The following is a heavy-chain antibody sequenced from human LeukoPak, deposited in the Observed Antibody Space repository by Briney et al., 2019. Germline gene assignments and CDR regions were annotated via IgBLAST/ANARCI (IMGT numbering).Heavy chain of an antibody. CDR1: GFTFSSYA. J-gene: IGHJ6*03. D-gene: IGHD1-7*01. CDR2: ISSNGGST. V-gene: IGHV3-64*01. CDR3: ARDPGTTLYYYYMDV. Sequence: GGSLRLSCAAYGFTFSSYAMHWLRQAPGKGLEYVSAISSNGGSTYYANSVKGRFTISRDNSKNTLYLQMGSLRAEDMAVYYCARDPGTTLYYYYMDVWGKGTTVTVSS.